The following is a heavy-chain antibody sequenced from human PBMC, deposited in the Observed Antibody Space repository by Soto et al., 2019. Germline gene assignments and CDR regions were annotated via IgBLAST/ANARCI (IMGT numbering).Heavy chain of an antibody. CDR2: ISYDGSNK. J-gene: IGHJ6*03. CDR3: AKDKKMYQLPSDYYMDV. D-gene: IGHD2-2*01. CDR1: GFTFSSYG. Sequence: GGSLRLSCAASGFTFSSYGMHWVRQAPGKGLEWVAVISYDGSNKYYADSVKGRFTISRDNSKNTLYLQMNSLRAEDTAVYYCAKDKKMYQLPSDYYMDVWGKGTTVTVSS. V-gene: IGHV3-30*18.